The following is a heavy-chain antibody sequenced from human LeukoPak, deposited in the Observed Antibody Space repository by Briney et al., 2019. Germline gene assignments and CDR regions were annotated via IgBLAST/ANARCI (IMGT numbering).Heavy chain of an antibody. V-gene: IGHV3-9*01. Sequence: GGSLRLSCAASGFTFDDYAMHWVRQAPGKGLEWVSGISWNSGSIGYADSVKGRSTISRDNAKNSLYLQMNSLRAEDTALYYCAKGLGSFPFSPWGQGTLVTVSS. CDR1: GFTFDDYA. D-gene: IGHD3-10*01. CDR2: ISWNSGSI. J-gene: IGHJ5*02. CDR3: AKGLGSFPFSP.